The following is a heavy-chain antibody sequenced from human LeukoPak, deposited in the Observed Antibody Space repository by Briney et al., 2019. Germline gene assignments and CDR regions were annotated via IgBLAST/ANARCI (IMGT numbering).Heavy chain of an antibody. CDR1: GFTFSSYW. D-gene: IGHD2-15*01. V-gene: IGHV3-7*01. CDR2: IKQDGSEK. CDR3: ARGHCSGGTCYRNAFDI. J-gene: IGHJ3*02. Sequence: GGSLRLSCAASGFTFSSYWMSWVRQAPGKGLEWVANIKQDGSEKYYVDSVKGRFTISRDNAQNSLYLQMNSLRAEDTAVYYCARGHCSGGTCYRNAFDIWGQGTMVTVSS.